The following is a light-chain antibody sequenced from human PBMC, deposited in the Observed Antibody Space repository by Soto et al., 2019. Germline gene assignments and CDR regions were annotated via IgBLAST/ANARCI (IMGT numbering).Light chain of an antibody. CDR1: SSDVGGYKY. CDR2: EGT. V-gene: IGLV2-23*01. J-gene: IGLJ3*02. Sequence: QSVLTQPASVSESPGQSITISCTGTSSDVGGYKYVSWYQQHPGKAPKLMIYEGTKRPPGVSDRFSGSESGNTASLTISGLQTEDEADYYCCSHAGSSSWVFGGGTKLTVL. CDR3: CSHAGSSSWV.